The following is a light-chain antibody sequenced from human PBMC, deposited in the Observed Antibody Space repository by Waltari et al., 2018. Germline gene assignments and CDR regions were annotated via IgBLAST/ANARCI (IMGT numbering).Light chain of an antibody. J-gene: IGLJ3*02. V-gene: IGLV2-23*02. CDR1: SSDIGTYNL. Sequence: QSALTQPASVSGSPGQSITISCTGTSSDIGTYNLVSWCQQYPGKVPKLIIYEVSKRPAGVSNHFSGSKSDNTASLTISGLQAEDEAHYYCSSYAGGSWVFGRGTKVTVL. CDR3: SSYAGGSWV. CDR2: EVS.